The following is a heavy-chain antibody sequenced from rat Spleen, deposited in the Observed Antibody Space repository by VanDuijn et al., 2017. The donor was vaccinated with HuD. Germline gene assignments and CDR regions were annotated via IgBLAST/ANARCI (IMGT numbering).Heavy chain of an antibody. CDR2: ITPGADNS. V-gene: IGHV5-25*01. CDR1: GFTFSDYY. D-gene: IGHD3-8*01. J-gene: IGHJ4*01. CDR3: TSSSVVAPYYFDY. Sequence: EVQLVESGGGLVQPGRSLKLSCAASGFTFSDYYMAWVRQAPTKGLEWVASITPGADNSYYRDSVKGRFTISRDYTKSTLFLQMDSLTSEDTATYYCTSSSVVAPYYFDYWGQGTSVAVSS.